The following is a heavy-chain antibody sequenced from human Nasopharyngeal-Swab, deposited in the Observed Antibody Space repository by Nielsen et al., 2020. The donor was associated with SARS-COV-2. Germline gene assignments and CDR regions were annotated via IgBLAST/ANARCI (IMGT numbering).Heavy chain of an antibody. CDR2: INHSGST. J-gene: IGHJ5*02. CDR1: GGSFSGYY. CDR3: ARGPSAVAFDP. D-gene: IGHD6-13*01. Sequence: SDTLSLTCAVYGGSFSGYYWSWIRQPPGKGLEWIGEINHSGSTNYNPSLKSRVTISVDTSKNQFSLKLSSVTAADTAVYYCARGPSAVAFDPWGQGTLVTVSS. V-gene: IGHV4-34*01.